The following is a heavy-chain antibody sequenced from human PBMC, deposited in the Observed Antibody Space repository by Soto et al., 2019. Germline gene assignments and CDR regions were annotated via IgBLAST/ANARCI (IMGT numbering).Heavy chain of an antibody. J-gene: IGHJ5*02. Sequence: SETLSLTCTVSGGSISSYYWSWIRQPPGKGLEWIGYIYYSGSTNYNPSLKSRVTISVDTSKNQFSLELSSVTAADTAVYYCARWWSGSRQGFDPWGQGTLVTVSS. CDR2: IYYSGST. CDR3: ARWWSGSRQGFDP. CDR1: GGSISSYY. D-gene: IGHD3-3*01. V-gene: IGHV4-59*12.